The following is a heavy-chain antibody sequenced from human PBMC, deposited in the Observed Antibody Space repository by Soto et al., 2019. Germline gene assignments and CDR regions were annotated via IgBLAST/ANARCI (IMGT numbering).Heavy chain of an antibody. CDR3: ARVRRNQLLGWFDP. Sequence: SETLCLTCTVSGGSISSGGYYGSWIRQHPGKGLEWIGYIYHSGTTYYNPSLKSRVTISVDTSKNQFSLKLTSVTAADTAVYYCARVRRNQLLGWFDPWGQGTLVTVS. V-gene: IGHV4-31*03. D-gene: IGHD2-2*01. J-gene: IGHJ5*02. CDR2: IYHSGTT. CDR1: GGSISSGGYY.